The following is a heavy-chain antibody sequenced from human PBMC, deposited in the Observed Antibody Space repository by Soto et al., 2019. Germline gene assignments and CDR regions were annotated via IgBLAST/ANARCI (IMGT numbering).Heavy chain of an antibody. V-gene: IGHV3-21*01. J-gene: IGHJ6*02. CDR2: ISSGSEYI. D-gene: IGHD6-13*01. CDR3: ATDGAAGSVMEV. Sequence: EMQLVESGGGLVKPGGSLRLSCEASGFTFSTYGMNWVRQAPGKGLEWVSSISSGSEYIYYADSLKGRLTISRDNARNSLYLQLNRLRAEDTAVYYCATDGAAGSVMEVWGQGTTVTVSS. CDR1: GFTFSTYG.